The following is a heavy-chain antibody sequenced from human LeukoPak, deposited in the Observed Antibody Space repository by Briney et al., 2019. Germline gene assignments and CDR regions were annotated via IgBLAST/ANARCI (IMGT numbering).Heavy chain of an antibody. V-gene: IGHV4-34*01. CDR3: GRWVWYFDL. CDR2: INHSGST. J-gene: IGHJ2*01. Sequence: SETLSLTCAVYGGSFSGYYWSWVRQPPGKGLEWIGEINHSGSTNYNPSLKSRVTISVDTSKNQFSLKLSSVTAADTAVYYCGRWVWYFDLWGRGTLVTVSS. CDR1: GGSFSGYY.